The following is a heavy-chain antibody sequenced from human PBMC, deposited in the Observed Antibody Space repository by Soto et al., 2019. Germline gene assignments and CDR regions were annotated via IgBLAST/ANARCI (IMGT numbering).Heavy chain of an antibody. Sequence: PSETLSLTCSVSGGSISSTSHYWGWIRQPPGKGLEWIGSIKYGGNTYSSPALESRVTITLDTSKNQLFVQLTSVTAADTAMYYCVGPHDDIYSSSPPTFDVWGQGTMVTVSS. CDR2: IKYGGNT. D-gene: IGHD2-15*01. CDR3: VGPHDDIYSSSPPTFDV. CDR1: GGSISSTSHY. J-gene: IGHJ3*01. V-gene: IGHV4-39*01.